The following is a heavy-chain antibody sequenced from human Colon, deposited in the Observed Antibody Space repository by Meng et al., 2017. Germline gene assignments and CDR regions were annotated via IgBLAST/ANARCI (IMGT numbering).Heavy chain of an antibody. CDR2: IYPSGRT. J-gene: IGHJ4*02. CDR1: GDSISSGNG. V-gene: IGHV4-4*02. Sequence: QVQLPESGPGLGKPSGTRSLTCAVSGDSISSGNGWTWVRQPPGKGLEWIGEIYPSGRTSSNPSLQGRVTILLDKSKNQFSLELNSVTAADTAIYFCARKRTSPGTLGFDYWGQGTLVTVSS. D-gene: IGHD6-13*01. CDR3: ARKRTSPGTLGFDY.